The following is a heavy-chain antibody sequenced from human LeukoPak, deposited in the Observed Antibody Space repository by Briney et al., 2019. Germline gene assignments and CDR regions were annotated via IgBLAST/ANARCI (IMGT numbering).Heavy chain of an antibody. Sequence: SETLSLTCAVYGGSFSGYYWSWIRQPPGKGLEWIGEINHSGSTNYNPSLKSRVTISVDTSKNQFSLKLSSVTAADTAVYYCARGWPKIVVAPASWFDPWGQGTLVTVSS. CDR1: GGSFSGYY. V-gene: IGHV4-34*01. CDR3: ARGWPKIVVAPASWFDP. D-gene: IGHD2-2*01. CDR2: INHSGST. J-gene: IGHJ5*02.